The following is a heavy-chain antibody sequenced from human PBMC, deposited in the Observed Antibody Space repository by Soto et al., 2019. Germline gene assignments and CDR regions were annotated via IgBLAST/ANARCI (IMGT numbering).Heavy chain of an antibody. CDR3: ARGRDGDY. Sequence: QVHLVQSGAEVKKPGASVKVSCKGSGYAFTTYGITWVRQAPGQGLEWMGWISAHNGNTNYAQKLQGRVTVTRDTSTSTAYMELRSLRSDDSGVYYGARGRDGDYWGQGALVTVSS. CDR1: GYAFTTYG. V-gene: IGHV1-18*01. J-gene: IGHJ4*02. CDR2: ISAHNGNT. D-gene: IGHD6-6*01.